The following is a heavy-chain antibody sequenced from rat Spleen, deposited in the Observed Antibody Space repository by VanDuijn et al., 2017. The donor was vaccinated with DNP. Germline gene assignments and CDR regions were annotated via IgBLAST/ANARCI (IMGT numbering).Heavy chain of an antibody. Sequence: EVQLVESGGGLVQPGRSLKISCAASGFIFSDYAMAWVRQAPQKGLEWVATISYDGNRPYYRDSVKGRFTISRDHAKSTLYLQMDSLRSEDTATYYCARHDLDGYYHRYWFAYWGQGTLVTVSS. J-gene: IGHJ3*01. CDR2: ISYDGNRP. D-gene: IGHD1-12*03. CDR1: GFIFSDYA. V-gene: IGHV5-7*01. CDR3: ARHDLDGYYHRYWFAY.